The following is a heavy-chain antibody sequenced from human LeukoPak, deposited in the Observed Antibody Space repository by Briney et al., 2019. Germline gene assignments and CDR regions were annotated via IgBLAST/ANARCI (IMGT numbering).Heavy chain of an antibody. J-gene: IGHJ4*02. CDR3: ARQQWGTPNPVF. CDR2: IYPGDSDT. CDR1: GYSFSNYW. D-gene: IGHD3-16*01. Sequence: GESLKISCKGSGYSFSNYWIGWVRQMPGKGLDWMGNIYPGDSDTKYSPSFQGQVTISADKSISTAYLQWSSLKASDTAIYYCARQQWGTPNPVFWGQGTLVTVSS. V-gene: IGHV5-51*01.